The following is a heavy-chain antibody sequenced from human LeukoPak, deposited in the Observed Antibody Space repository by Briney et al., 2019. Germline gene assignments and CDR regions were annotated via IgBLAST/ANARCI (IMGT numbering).Heavy chain of an antibody. J-gene: IGHJ4*02. CDR3: AKDLTMIVVVSVDY. Sequence: GGSLRLSCAASGFTFSSYAMSWIRQAPGKGLEWVSAISGSGGSTYYADSVKGRFTISRDNSKNTLYLQMNSLRAEDTAVYYCAKDLTMIVVVSVDYWGQGTLVTVSS. V-gene: IGHV3-23*01. CDR2: ISGSGGST. D-gene: IGHD3-22*01. CDR1: GFTFSSYA.